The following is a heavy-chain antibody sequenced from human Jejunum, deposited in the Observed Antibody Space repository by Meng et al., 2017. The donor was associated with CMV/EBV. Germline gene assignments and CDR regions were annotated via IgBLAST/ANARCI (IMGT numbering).Heavy chain of an antibody. CDR2: VYYSGSA. CDR3: ARGLGHASNNSHDY. CDR1: GESMGSHY. Sequence: SGESMGSHYWSWIRQPPGKGLEWMGHVYYSGSATYSPSLRSRVSISLDMSKNQFSLKLRSVTAADTAMYFCARGLGHASNNSHDYWGQGTRVTVSS. J-gene: IGHJ4*02. V-gene: IGHV4-59*11. D-gene: IGHD1-1*01.